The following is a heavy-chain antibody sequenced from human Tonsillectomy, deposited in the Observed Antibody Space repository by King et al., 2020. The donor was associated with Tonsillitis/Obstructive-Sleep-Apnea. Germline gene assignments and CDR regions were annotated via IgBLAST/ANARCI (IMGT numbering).Heavy chain of an antibody. D-gene: IGHD3-10*01. Sequence: VQLVESGGGVVRPGGSLRLSCAASGFTFDYYGMSWVRQAPGKGLEWVSGINWNGGSTGHADSVKGRFTISRDNAKNSLYLQMNSLRAEDTALYYCARATWGEATENDYWGQGTLVTVSS. CDR2: INWNGGST. CDR3: ARATWGEATENDY. V-gene: IGHV3-20*04. J-gene: IGHJ4*02. CDR1: GFTFDYYG.